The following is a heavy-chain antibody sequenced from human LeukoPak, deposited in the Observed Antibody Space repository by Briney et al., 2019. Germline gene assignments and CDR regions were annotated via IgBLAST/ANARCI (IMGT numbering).Heavy chain of an antibody. CDR3: ARGSLEYYDFWSGSRWDWFDP. J-gene: IGHJ5*02. Sequence: GASVKVSCKASGYTFTSYDINWVQQATGQGLEWMGWMNPNSGNTGYAQKFQGRVTMTRNTSISTAYMELSSLRSEDTAVYYCARGSLEYYDFWSGSRWDWFDPWGQGTLVTVSS. CDR2: MNPNSGNT. CDR1: GYTFTSYD. V-gene: IGHV1-8*01. D-gene: IGHD3-3*01.